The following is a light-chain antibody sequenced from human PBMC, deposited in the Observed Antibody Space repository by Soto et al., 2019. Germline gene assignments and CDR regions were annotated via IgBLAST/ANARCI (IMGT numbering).Light chain of an antibody. CDR3: QQYGSSPIT. CDR2: GAS. J-gene: IGKJ5*01. Sequence: EIVLTQSPGTLSLSPGERATLSCRASQSVSSSYFAWYQQKPGQAPRLLFYGASSRATGIPDRFSGSGSGTDFTLTISRLEPEDFAVYYCQQYGSSPITFGQGTRMEIK. CDR1: QSVSSSY. V-gene: IGKV3-20*01.